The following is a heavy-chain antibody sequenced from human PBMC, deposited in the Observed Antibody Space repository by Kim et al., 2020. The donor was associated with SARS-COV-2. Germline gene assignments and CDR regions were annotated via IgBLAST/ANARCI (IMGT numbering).Heavy chain of an antibody. J-gene: IGHJ4*02. V-gene: IGHV3-11*05. CDR3: VRVAVGASSWYYFDS. D-gene: IGHD6-13*01. CDR2: ISSSGSYT. CDR1: GINFSYYY. Sequence: GGSLRLPCAASGINFSYYYMSWIRQAPGKGLEWVSYISSSGSYTKYADSLKGRFTISRDNAENSLYLEMNSLRPEDTAVYYCVRVAVGASSWYYFDSWGQ.